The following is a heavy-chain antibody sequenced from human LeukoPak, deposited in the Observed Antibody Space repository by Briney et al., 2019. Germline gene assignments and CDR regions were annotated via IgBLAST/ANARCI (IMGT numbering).Heavy chain of an antibody. J-gene: IGHJ4*02. V-gene: IGHV4-4*07. CDR2: IYTSGST. CDR1: GDSISNYY. Sequence: SETLSLTCTVSGDSISNYYWSWIRQPAGKGLEWIGRIYTSGSTNYNPSLKSRVTISVDTSKNQFSLKLSSVTAADTAVYYCARVWYSSGWWYYFDYWGQGSLVTVSS. CDR3: ARVWYSSGWWYYFDY. D-gene: IGHD6-19*01.